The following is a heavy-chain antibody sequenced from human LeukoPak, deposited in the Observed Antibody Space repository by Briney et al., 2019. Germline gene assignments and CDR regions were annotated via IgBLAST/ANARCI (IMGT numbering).Heavy chain of an antibody. V-gene: IGHV3-66*01. CDR3: ARGTHSSSDS. D-gene: IGHD6-13*01. Sequence: GGSLRLSCAVSGFTVSSNYMSWVRQAPGKELEWVSVIYIGGSTYYADSVKGRFTISRDNSKNTVYLQMNSLRVEDTAVYYCARGTHSSSDSWGQGTLVTVSS. CDR1: GFTVSSNY. CDR2: IYIGGST. J-gene: IGHJ4*02.